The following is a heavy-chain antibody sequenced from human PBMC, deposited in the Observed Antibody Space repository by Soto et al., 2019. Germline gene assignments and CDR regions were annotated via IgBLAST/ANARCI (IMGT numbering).Heavy chain of an antibody. D-gene: IGHD6-19*01. CDR1: GYTFSSYG. CDR2: ISGYSGHT. J-gene: IGHJ4*02. Sequence: QVQLVQSGAEVKKPGASVKVSCKASGYTFSSYGISWVRQAPGQGLEWMGWISGYSGHTYYAQKFQGRVTMTTDTSTNTVYRELRSRSSDDTAVYYCAREWDNKSEHSSGWYDDFWGQGTLVTVSS. V-gene: IGHV1-18*01. CDR3: AREWDNKSEHSSGWYDDF.